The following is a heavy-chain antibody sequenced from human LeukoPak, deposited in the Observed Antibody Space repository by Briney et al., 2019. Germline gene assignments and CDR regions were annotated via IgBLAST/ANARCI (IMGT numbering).Heavy chain of an antibody. Sequence: ASVKLSCKASGYTFTSYYMHWVRQAPGQGLEWMGIINPSGGSTIYAQKFQGRVTMTRDTSTSTVYMELSSLRSEDTAVYYCARLNGYCSGGSCYSSELAAADYWGQGTLVTVSS. CDR2: INPSGGST. J-gene: IGHJ4*02. CDR1: GYTFTSYY. CDR3: ARLNGYCSGGSCYSSELAAADY. D-gene: IGHD2-15*01. V-gene: IGHV1-46*01.